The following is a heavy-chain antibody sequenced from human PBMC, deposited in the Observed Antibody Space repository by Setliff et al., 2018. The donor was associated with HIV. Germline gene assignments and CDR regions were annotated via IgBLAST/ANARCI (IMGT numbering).Heavy chain of an antibody. CDR3: ARRMAAGTFDY. V-gene: IGHV4-61*01. CDR1: GGSINTGHYY. D-gene: IGHD6-13*01. CDR2: IYSSGST. J-gene: IGHJ4*02. Sequence: KLSETLSLTCTVSGGSINTGHYYWSWIRHHPGKGLEWIGRIYSSGSTNYNPSLKSRVTMSVDTSKNQISPKLSSVTAADTAMYYCARRMAAGTFDYWGQGTLVTVSS.